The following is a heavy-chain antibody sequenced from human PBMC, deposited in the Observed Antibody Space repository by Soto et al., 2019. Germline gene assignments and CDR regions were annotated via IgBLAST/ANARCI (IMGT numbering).Heavy chain of an antibody. D-gene: IGHD6-25*01. J-gene: IGHJ4*02. V-gene: IGHV4-59*08. CDR2: IYYSGST. CDR1: GGSISSYY. CDR3: ARLYGFSGFDY. Sequence: SETLSLTCTVSGGSISSYYWSWIRQPPGKGLEWIGYIYYSGSTNYNPSLKSRVTISLDTSKTQFSLKLSSVTAADTAVYYCARLYGFSGFDYWGQGTLVTVSS.